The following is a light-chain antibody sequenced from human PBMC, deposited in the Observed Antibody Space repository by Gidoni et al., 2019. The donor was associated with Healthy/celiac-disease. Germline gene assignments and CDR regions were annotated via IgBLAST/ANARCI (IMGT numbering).Light chain of an antibody. CDR1: SLRSNY. V-gene: IGLV3-19*01. J-gene: IGLJ1*01. CDR2: GKN. Sequence: SSELTQDPAVSVVLGQTVRITCQGDSLRSNYASWYQQKPGQAPVLVIYGKNNRPSGIPDRFSGSSSGNTASLTSTGAQAEDEADYYCNSRDSSGNHPSYVVGTGTKVTVL. CDR3: NSRDSSGNHPSYV.